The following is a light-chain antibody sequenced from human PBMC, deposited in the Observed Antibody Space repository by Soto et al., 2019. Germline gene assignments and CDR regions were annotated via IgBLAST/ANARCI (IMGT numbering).Light chain of an antibody. CDR1: QSVSSN. V-gene: IGKV3D-15*01. CDR2: EAS. Sequence: EIVMTQSQATLFVSPGERATVSCRASQSVSSNLAWYQQKPGQAPRLLIYEASTRAADIPVRFSGSGYGRQFTLTIRSLQSEYFGVYFCHQYNDVPGGTFGQGTKVGIK. J-gene: IGKJ1*01. CDR3: HQYNDVPGGT.